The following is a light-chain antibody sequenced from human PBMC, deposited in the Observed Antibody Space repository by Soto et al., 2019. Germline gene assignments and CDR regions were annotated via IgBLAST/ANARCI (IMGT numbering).Light chain of an antibody. Sequence: EIVMTQSPAILSVSAGERATLSCRASQSVSSNLAWYQQKPGQAPRLLIYGASTRATGIPARFSGSGSGTDFTLTINRLEAEDFAVYYCLQYGRSPETFGQGTKVDIK. CDR2: GAS. CDR1: QSVSSN. J-gene: IGKJ1*01. V-gene: IGKV3-15*01. CDR3: LQYGRSPET.